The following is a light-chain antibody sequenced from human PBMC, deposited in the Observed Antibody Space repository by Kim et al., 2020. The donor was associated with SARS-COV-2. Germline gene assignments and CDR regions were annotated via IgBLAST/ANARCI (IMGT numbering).Light chain of an antibody. Sequence: ALGHTVRITCQEDSLRSYYATWYQQKPGQAPILVIYGKNNRPSGIPDRFSGSSSGNTASLTITGTQAGDEADYYCNSRDSNDNVVFGGGTQLTVL. V-gene: IGLV3-19*01. CDR1: SLRSYY. CDR2: GKN. CDR3: NSRDSNDNVV. J-gene: IGLJ2*01.